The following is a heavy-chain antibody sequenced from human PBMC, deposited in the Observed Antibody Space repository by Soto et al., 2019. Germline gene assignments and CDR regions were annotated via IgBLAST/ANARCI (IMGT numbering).Heavy chain of an antibody. Sequence: ASVKVSCKASGYTFTGYYMHWVRHAPGQGLEWMGWINPNSGGTNYAQKFQGRVTMTRDTSISTAYMELSRLRSDDTAVYYCARVLGYSYEYYYGMDVWGQGTTVTVSS. V-gene: IGHV1-2*02. CDR1: GYTFTGYY. CDR3: ARVLGYSYEYYYGMDV. CDR2: INPNSGGT. D-gene: IGHD5-18*01. J-gene: IGHJ6*02.